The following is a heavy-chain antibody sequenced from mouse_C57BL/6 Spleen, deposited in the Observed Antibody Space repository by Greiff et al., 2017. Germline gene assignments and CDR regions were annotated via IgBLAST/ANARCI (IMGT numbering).Heavy chain of an antibody. V-gene: IGHV3-1*01. D-gene: IGHD2-4*01. J-gene: IGHJ3*01. CDR3: ARGEGIYYDYPWFAY. CDR2: ISYSGST. Sequence: EVQLQESGPGMVKPSQSLSLTCTVTGYSITSGYDWHWIRHFPGNKLEWMGYISYSGSTNYNPSLKSRISITHDTSKNHFFLKLNSVTTEDTATYYCARGEGIYYDYPWFAYWGQGTLVTVSA. CDR1: GYSITSGYD.